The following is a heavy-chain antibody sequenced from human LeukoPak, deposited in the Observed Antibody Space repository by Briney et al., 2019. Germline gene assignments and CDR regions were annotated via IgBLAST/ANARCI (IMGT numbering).Heavy chain of an antibody. J-gene: IGHJ3*02. CDR2: IYSSGSI. V-gene: IGHV4-61*02. D-gene: IGHD6-19*01. Sequence: SETLSLTCSVSGGSIRSESYYWGWSRQPGGKGMEWIGRIYSSGSINVNPSLKSRVTISIDKSKKQFTLNLSSVTAADTAVYYCARDMTGSGWNDAFDIWGQGTMVTVSS. CDR1: GGSIRSESYY. CDR3: ARDMTGSGWNDAFDI.